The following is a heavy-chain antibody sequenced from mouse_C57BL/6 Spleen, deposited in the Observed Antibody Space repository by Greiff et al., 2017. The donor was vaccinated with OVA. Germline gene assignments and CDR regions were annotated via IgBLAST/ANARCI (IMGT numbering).Heavy chain of an antibody. CDR3: ARSGGLEAMDY. D-gene: IGHD2-2*01. Sequence: QVQLQQSGPELVKPGASVKISCKASGYAFSSSWMNWVKQRPGKGLEWIGRIYPGDGDTNYNGKFKGKATLTADKSSSTAYMQLSSLTSEDSAVFFCARSGGLEAMDYWGRGTSVTVSS. J-gene: IGHJ4*01. CDR2: IYPGDGDT. V-gene: IGHV1-82*01. CDR1: GYAFSSSW.